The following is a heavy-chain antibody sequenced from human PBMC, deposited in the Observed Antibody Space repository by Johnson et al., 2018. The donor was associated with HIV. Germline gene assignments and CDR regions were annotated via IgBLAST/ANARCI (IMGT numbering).Heavy chain of an antibody. V-gene: IGHV3-30*04. Sequence: VQLVESGGGVVQPGRSLRLSCAASGFTFSSYAMHWVRQAPGKGLEWVAVISYDGSNKYYADSVKGRFTISRDNSKNTLYLQMNSLRAEDTAVYYCARAANVVLPAGTFDIWGRGTMVTVSS. J-gene: IGHJ3*02. CDR2: ISYDGSNK. CDR1: GFTFSSYA. D-gene: IGHD2-2*01. CDR3: ARAANVVLPAGTFDI.